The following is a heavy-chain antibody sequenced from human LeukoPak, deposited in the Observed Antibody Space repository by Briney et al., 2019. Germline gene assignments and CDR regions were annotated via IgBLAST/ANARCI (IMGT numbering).Heavy chain of an antibody. D-gene: IGHD5-18*01. Sequence: SGTLSLTCAVSGGSISSSNWWSWVRQPPGKGLEWIGEIYHSGSTNYNPSLKSRVTISVDTSKNQFSLKLSSVTAADTAVYYCARGGGYSYGNLYYYYGMDVWGQGTTVTVSS. V-gene: IGHV4-4*02. J-gene: IGHJ6*02. CDR1: GGSISSSNW. CDR2: IYHSGST. CDR3: ARGGGYSYGNLYYYYGMDV.